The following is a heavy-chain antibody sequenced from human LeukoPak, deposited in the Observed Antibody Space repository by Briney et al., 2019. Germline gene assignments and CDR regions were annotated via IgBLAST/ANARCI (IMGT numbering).Heavy chain of an antibody. D-gene: IGHD3-10*01. V-gene: IGHV4-59*01. CDR1: GGSISSYY. CDR3: ARELGVENYYGSGNLGYFDL. CDR2: IYYSGST. J-gene: IGHJ2*01. Sequence: PSETLSLTCTVSGGSISSYYWSWIRQPPGKGLEWIGYIYYSGSTNYNPSLKSRVTISVDTSKNQFSLKLSSVTAADTAVYYCARELGVENYYGSGNLGYFDLWGRSTLVTVSS.